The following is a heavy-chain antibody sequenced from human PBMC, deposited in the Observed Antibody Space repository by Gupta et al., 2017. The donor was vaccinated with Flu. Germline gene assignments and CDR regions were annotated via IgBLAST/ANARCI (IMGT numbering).Heavy chain of an antibody. CDR2: ISVYSGNA. Sequence: GQGLEWMGCISVYSGNANYAQKFQDRVTLTTDTSTNTAYMELRSLRFDDSAMYYCVRGGCWSRKLWDNDSFDIWGKGTMVTVSS. D-gene: IGHD2-2*03. CDR3: VRGGCWSRKLWDNDSFDI. V-gene: IGHV1-18*01. J-gene: IGHJ3*02.